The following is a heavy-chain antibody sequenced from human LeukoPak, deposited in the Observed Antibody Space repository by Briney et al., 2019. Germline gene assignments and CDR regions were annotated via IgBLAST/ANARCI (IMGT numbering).Heavy chain of an antibody. CDR2: IWYDGSNK. CDR1: GFTFSSYG. Sequence: GRSLRLSCAASGFTFSSYGMHWVRQAPGKGLEWVAVIWYDGSNKYYADSVKGRFTISRDNSKNTLYLQMNSLRAEDTAVYYCAREGAPDYYDSSGHYFWGQGTLVTVSS. V-gene: IGHV3-33*01. J-gene: IGHJ4*02. CDR3: AREGAPDYYDSSGHYF. D-gene: IGHD3-22*01.